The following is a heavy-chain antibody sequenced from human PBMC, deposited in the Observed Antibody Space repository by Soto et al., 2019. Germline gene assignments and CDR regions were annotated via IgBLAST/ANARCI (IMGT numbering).Heavy chain of an antibody. CDR3: AKDVSSSGYLSFDY. J-gene: IGHJ4*02. Sequence: GGSLRLSCAASGSTFSSYAMSWVRQAPGKGLEWVSAISGSGGSTYYADSVKGRFTISRDNSKNTLYLQMNSLRAEDTAVYYCAKDVSSSGYLSFDYWGQGTLVTVSS. CDR2: ISGSGGST. CDR1: GSTFSSYA. D-gene: IGHD3-22*01. V-gene: IGHV3-23*01.